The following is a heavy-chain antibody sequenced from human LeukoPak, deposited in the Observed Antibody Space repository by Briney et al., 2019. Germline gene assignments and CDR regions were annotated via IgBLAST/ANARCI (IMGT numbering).Heavy chain of an antibody. Sequence: SETLSLTCTASGGSISSSSNYWGWIRQPPGKGLEWIGSIYYSGSTYYNPSLKSRVTISVDTSKNQFSLKLSSVTAADTAVYYCARHGTISSESYFDYWGQGALVTVSS. D-gene: IGHD1-14*01. CDR2: IYYSGST. V-gene: IGHV4-39*01. CDR1: GGSISSSSNY. J-gene: IGHJ4*02. CDR3: ARHGTISSESYFDY.